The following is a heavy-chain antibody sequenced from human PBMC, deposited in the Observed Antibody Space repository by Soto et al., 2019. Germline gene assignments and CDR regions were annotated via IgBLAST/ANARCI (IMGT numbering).Heavy chain of an antibody. J-gene: IGHJ1*01. D-gene: IGHD3-10*01. CDR3: AGGFLYYSSAKPVYFLS. V-gene: IGHV3-11*03. CDR1: GFIFSDYY. Sequence: PGGSLRLSCVASGFIFSDYYMSWIRQAPGKGLECVAYISVSSTYANYADSVEGRFTISRDNAENSLFLQMNSLRVEDSAVYFCAGGFLYYSSAKPVYFLSRGQGPLVTVSS. CDR2: ISVSSTYA.